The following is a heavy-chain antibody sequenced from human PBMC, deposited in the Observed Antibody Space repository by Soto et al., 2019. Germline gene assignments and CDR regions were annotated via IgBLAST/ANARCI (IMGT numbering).Heavy chain of an antibody. CDR1: GESVSSNSAA. D-gene: IGHD2-8*01. CDR2: TYYRSKWYN. V-gene: IGHV6-1*01. J-gene: IGHJ6*02. CDR3: ARARPYARYYYYGMDV. Sequence: SQTLSLTCAISGESVSSNSAAWNWIRQSPSRGLEWLGRTYYRSKWYNDYAVSVKSRITINPDTSKNQFSLQLNSVTPEDTAVYYCARARPYARYYYYGMDVWGQGTTVTVSS.